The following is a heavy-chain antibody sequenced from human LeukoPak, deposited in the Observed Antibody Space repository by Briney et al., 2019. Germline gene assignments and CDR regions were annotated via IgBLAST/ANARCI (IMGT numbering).Heavy chain of an antibody. CDR1: GFTFSSYG. J-gene: IGHJ5*02. CDR3: AKDLVPAAGYNWFDP. D-gene: IGHD2-2*01. CDR2: IRYDGSNK. Sequence: GGSLRPSCAASGFTFSSYGMHWVRLAPGKGLEWVAFIRYDGSNKYYADSVKGRFTISRDNSKNTLYLQMNSLRAEDTAVYYCAKDLVPAAGYNWFDPWGQGTLVTVSS. V-gene: IGHV3-30*02.